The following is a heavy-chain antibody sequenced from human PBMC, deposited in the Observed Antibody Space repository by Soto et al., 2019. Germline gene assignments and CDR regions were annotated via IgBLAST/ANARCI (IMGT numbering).Heavy chain of an antibody. Sequence: ASVKVSCKASGYTFTSYGISWVRQAPGQGLEWMGWISAYNGNTNYAQKLQGRVTMTTDTSTSTAYMELRSLRSDDTAVYYCARDLYYDFWSGYSDYWGQGTLVTVSS. J-gene: IGHJ4*02. D-gene: IGHD3-3*01. CDR2: ISAYNGNT. V-gene: IGHV1-18*01. CDR1: GYTFTSYG. CDR3: ARDLYYDFWSGYSDY.